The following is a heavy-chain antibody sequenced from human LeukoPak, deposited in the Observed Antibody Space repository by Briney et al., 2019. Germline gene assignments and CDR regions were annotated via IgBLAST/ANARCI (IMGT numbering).Heavy chain of an antibody. CDR1: GGTFSSYA. CDR2: IIPIFGTA. V-gene: IGHV1-69*05. Sequence: ASVKVSCKASGGTFSSYAISWVRQAPGQGLEWMGGIIPIFGTANYAQKFQGRVTITTDESTSTAYMELSSLRSEDTAVYYCARGDDFWSGLRDTFDIWGQGTTVTVSS. CDR3: ARGDDFWSGLRDTFDI. J-gene: IGHJ3*02. D-gene: IGHD3-3*01.